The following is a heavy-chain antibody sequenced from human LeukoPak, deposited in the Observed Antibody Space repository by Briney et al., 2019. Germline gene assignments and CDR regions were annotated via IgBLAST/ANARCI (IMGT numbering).Heavy chain of an antibody. V-gene: IGHV4-34*01. J-gene: IGHJ4*02. CDR2: INHSGST. CDR1: GGSFSGYY. D-gene: IGHD2/OR15-2a*01. Sequence: PSETLSLTCAVYGGSFSGYYWSWIRQPPGKGLEWIGEINHSGSTNYNPSLKSRVTISVDTSKNQFSLKLSSVTAADTAVYYCVTEYFDYWGQGTLVTVSS. CDR3: VTEYFDY.